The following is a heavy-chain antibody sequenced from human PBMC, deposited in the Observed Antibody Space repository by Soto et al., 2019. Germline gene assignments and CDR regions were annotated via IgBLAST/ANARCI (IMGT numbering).Heavy chain of an antibody. CDR1: GFTFTNYA. D-gene: IGHD4-17*01. Sequence: QIQLVQSGTEVKKPGASVKVSCVTSGFTFTNYAIQWVRQAPGQRPEWMGWTNAGNGHTRYSQNFQGRVIITRDTPASTAYMELSSLISEDAAVYYCARGIWTMTRGSYYFDNWGQGTLVTVSS. CDR2: TNAGNGHT. CDR3: ARGIWTMTRGSYYFDN. J-gene: IGHJ4*02. V-gene: IGHV1-3*01.